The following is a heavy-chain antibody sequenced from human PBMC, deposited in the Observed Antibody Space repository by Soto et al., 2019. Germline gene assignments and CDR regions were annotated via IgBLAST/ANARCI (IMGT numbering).Heavy chain of an antibody. CDR3: ARDGDGYKGLGSYGMDV. Sequence: PSETLSLTCAVYGGSFSGYYWSWIRQPPEKGLEWIGEINHSGSTNYNPSLKSRVTISVDTSKNQFSLKLSSVTAADTAVYYCARDGDGYKGLGSYGMDVWGQGTTVTVSS. CDR1: GGSFSGYY. V-gene: IGHV4-34*01. J-gene: IGHJ6*02. D-gene: IGHD5-12*01. CDR2: INHSGST.